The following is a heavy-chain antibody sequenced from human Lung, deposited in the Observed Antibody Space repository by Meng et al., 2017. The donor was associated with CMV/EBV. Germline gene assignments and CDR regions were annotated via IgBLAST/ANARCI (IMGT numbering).Heavy chain of an antibody. D-gene: IGHD3-10*01. CDR2: IPHRGSS. CDR3: LRRSGGSV. V-gene: IGHV4-4*02. J-gene: IGHJ1*01. Sequence: VQLRESGPEPVKPSAPPSLTCAVSGDSITNHNWWAGVRQPPGKGLEWIGEIPHRGSSAYNPSLKSRVSMSIDKSKNQFSLKLTSVTAADTAVYHCLRRSGGSVWGQGTLVTVSS. CDR1: GDSITNHNW.